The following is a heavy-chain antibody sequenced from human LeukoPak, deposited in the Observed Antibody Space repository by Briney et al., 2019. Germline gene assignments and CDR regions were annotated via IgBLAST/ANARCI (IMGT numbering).Heavy chain of an antibody. CDR1: GFTFSDYY. J-gene: IGHJ4*02. D-gene: IGHD1-26*01. CDR2: ISNSGSTI. CDR3: ARAIPLYSGSSTTVKIDY. V-gene: IGHV3-11*01. Sequence: GGSLRLSCAASGFTFSDYYMSWIRQAPGKGLEWVSYISNSGSTIYYADSVKGRFTISRDNAKRSLYLQMNSLRAEDTAVYYCARAIPLYSGSSTTVKIDYWGQGTLVTVSS.